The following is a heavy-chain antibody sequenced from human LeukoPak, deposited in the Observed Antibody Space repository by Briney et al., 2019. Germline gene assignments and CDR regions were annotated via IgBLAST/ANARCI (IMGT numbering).Heavy chain of an antibody. CDR1: GGSISNSSYY. CDR2: IYYSGST. D-gene: IGHD3-22*01. CDR3: ASLYYYDSSGYYGPPEYFQH. V-gene: IGHV4-39*07. J-gene: IGHJ1*01. Sequence: SETLSLTCTVSGGSISNSSYYWDWIRQPPGKGLEWIGSIYYSGSTYYNPSLKSRVTISVDTSKNQFSLKLSSVTAADTAVYYCASLYYYDSSGYYGPPEYFQHWGQGTLVTVSS.